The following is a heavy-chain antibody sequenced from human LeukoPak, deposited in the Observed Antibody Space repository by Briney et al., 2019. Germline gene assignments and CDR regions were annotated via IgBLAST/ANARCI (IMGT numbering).Heavy chain of an antibody. J-gene: IGHJ6*03. CDR1: GFTFSSYS. Sequence: GGSLRLSCAASGFTFSSYSMNWVRQAPGRGLEWVSYISSSSSTIYYADSVKGRFTISRDNAKNSLYLQMNSLRAEDTAVYYCARRVVVRPYYMDVWGKGTTVTVSS. CDR2: ISSSSSTI. V-gene: IGHV3-48*04. CDR3: ARRVVVRPYYMDV. D-gene: IGHD2-2*01.